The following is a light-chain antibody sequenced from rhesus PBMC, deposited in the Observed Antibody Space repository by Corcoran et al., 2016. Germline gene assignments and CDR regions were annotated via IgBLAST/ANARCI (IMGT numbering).Light chain of an antibody. Sequence: TQRHSVSGSPGQSVTISCTGTSSDICGYNRVSWYQQHPGKAPKLMIYEVNKRPSGVSDRFSGSKSGNTAALTISGLQAEDEGDYYCSSHATSNAFIFGAGTRLTVL. J-gene: IGLJ1*01. V-gene: IGLV2-13*01. CDR3: SSHATSNAFI. CDR2: EVN. CDR1: SSDICGYNR.